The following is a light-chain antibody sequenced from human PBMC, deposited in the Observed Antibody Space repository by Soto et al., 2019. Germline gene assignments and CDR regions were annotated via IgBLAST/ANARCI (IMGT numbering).Light chain of an antibody. CDR1: SIDVGGYNY. J-gene: IGLJ2*01. CDR3: SSYAGSNNFVV. CDR2: EVS. Sequence: QSALTPPPSASGSPGQSVTISCTGTSIDVGGYNYVSWYQQHPGKAPKLMIYEVSKRPSGVPDRFSGSKSGNTASLTVSGLQAEDEADYYCSSYAGSNNFVVFGGGTKLTVL. V-gene: IGLV2-8*01.